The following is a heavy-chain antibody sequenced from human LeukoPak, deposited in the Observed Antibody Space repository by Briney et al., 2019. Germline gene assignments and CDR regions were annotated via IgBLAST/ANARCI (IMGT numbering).Heavy chain of an antibody. Sequence: GGSLRVSCTASGFTFGTYWMTWVRQAPGKGLEWVAVISYDGSNKYYADSVKGRFTISRDNSKNTLYLQMNSLRAEDTAVYYCARVEGAFDIWGQGTMVTVSS. CDR1: GFTFGTYW. J-gene: IGHJ3*02. CDR3: ARVEGAFDI. V-gene: IGHV3-30*03. CDR2: ISYDGSNK.